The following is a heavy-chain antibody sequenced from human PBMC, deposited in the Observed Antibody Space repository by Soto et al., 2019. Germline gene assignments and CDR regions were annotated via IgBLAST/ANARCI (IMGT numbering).Heavy chain of an antibody. Sequence: GGSLRLSCVASGFTSGFTFSSYAMSWVRQAPGKGLEWVSTMSGSGASAYDADSVMGRFTISRDNSKSTLYLQMNSLRAEDTAVYYCAKASDSGYDFHFDYWGQGALVTVSS. D-gene: IGHD5-12*01. CDR2: MSGSGASA. CDR1: GFTFSSYA. V-gene: IGHV3-23*01. CDR3: AKASDSGYDFHFDY. J-gene: IGHJ4*02.